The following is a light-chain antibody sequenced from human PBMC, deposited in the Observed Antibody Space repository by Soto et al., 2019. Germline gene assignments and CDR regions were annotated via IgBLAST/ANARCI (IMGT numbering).Light chain of an antibody. J-gene: IGKJ1*01. CDR3: QHYNSYWT. V-gene: IGKV1-5*01. Sequence: DIQMTQSPSTLSASLGDRVTITCRASQSITTWLACYQQKPGKAPKLLIFDASSLESGVPSRFSGSGSGTEFTLTISSLQPDDFATYYCQHYNSYWTFGQGTKVDI. CDR1: QSITTW. CDR2: DAS.